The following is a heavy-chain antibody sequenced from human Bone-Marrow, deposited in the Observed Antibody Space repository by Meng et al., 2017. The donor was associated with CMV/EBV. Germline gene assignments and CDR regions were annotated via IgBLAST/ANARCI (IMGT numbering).Heavy chain of an antibody. D-gene: IGHD3-3*01. CDR2: INPNSGGT. Sequence: ASVKVSCKASGYTFTDYYMPWLRQAPGQGLEWMGWINPNSGGTNYAQKFQGRVPMTRDTSISTAYMELSRLRSDDTAVYYCARDLERITIFGVVAYYYYYYGMDVWGQGTTITVSS. V-gene: IGHV1-2*02. CDR3: ARDLERITIFGVVAYYYYYYGMDV. CDR1: GYTFTDYY. J-gene: IGHJ6*02.